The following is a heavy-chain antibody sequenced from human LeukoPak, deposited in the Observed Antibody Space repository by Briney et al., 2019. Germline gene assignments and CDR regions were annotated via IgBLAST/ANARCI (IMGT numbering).Heavy chain of an antibody. D-gene: IGHD3-3*01. J-gene: IGHJ4*02. CDR1: GYSISSGYY. CDR2: IYHSGST. Sequence: SETLSLTCTVSGYSISSGYYWGWIRQPPGKGLEWIGSIYHSGSTYYNPSLKSRVTISVDTSKNQFSLKLSSVTAADTAVYYCARGDDFQPWGQGTLVTVSS. CDR3: ARGDDFQP. V-gene: IGHV4-38-2*02.